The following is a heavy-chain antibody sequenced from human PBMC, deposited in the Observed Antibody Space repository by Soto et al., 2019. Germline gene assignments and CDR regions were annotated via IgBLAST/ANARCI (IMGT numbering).Heavy chain of an antibody. CDR2: IKGDGRTT. J-gene: IGHJ6*02. Sequence: EVQLVESGGGLVQPGGSLRLSCAASGFTFSDYWIHWVRQAPGKGLMWVSRIKGDGRTTNYADYVKGRFTVSRDNAKNTLYLQMNSLRAEDTALYYCARGIRGHYGKDVWGQGTTVSVSS. CDR3: ARGIRGHYGKDV. CDR1: GFTFSDYW. V-gene: IGHV3-74*01. D-gene: IGHD3-10*01.